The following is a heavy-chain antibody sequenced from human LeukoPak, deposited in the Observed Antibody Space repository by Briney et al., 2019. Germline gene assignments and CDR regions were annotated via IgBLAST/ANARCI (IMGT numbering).Heavy chain of an antibody. CDR1: GFTFSSYD. D-gene: IGHD4-17*01. CDR3: ARGNDYGDYVDAFDI. V-gene: IGHV3-13*01. J-gene: IGHJ3*02. CDR2: IGTAGDT. Sequence: GGSLRLSCAASGFTFSSYDMHWVRQVTGKGLEWVSAIGTAGDTYYPGSVKGRFTISRENAKNSLYLQMNSLRAGDAAVYYCARGNDYGDYVDAFDIWGQGTMVTVAS.